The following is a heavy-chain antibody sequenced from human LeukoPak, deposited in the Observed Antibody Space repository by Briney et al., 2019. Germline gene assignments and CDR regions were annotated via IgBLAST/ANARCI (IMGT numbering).Heavy chain of an antibody. Sequence: PSETLSLTCTVSGGSLSSYYWSWIRQPPGKGLEWIGFILYSGSTNYDPSLKSRVTISVDTSKNQFSLKLSSVTAADTAVYYCARQGTAHRIAAAALYNWFDPWGQGTLVTVSS. CDR2: ILYSGST. D-gene: IGHD6-13*01. V-gene: IGHV4-59*08. CDR1: GGSLSSYY. CDR3: ARQGTAHRIAAAALYNWFDP. J-gene: IGHJ5*02.